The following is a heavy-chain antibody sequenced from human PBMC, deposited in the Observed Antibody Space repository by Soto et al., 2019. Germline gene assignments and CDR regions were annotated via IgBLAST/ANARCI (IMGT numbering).Heavy chain of an antibody. D-gene: IGHD3-9*01. CDR3: ARDADILTGSDAFDI. V-gene: IGHV3-11*05. J-gene: IGHJ3*02. CDR2: ISSSSSYT. Sequence: QVQLVESGGGLVKPGGSLRLSCAASGFTFSDYYMSWIRQAPGKGLEWVSYISSSSSYTNYADSVKGRFTISRDNAQNSLYLQMNGLRAEDTAVYYCARDADILTGSDAFDIWGQGTMVTVSS. CDR1: GFTFSDYY.